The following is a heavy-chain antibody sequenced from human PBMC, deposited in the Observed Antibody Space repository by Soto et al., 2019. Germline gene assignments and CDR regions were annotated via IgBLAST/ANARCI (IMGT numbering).Heavy chain of an antibody. CDR3: ARDTDYYYDSSGYYSGYFDY. Sequence: GASVKVSCKASGYTFTSYYMHWVRQAPGQGLEWMGIINPSGGSTSYAQKFQGRVTMTRDTSTSTVYMELSSLRSEDTAVYYCARDTDYYYDSSGYYSGYFDYWGQGTLVTVSS. J-gene: IGHJ4*02. CDR1: GYTFTSYY. D-gene: IGHD3-22*01. CDR2: INPSGGST. V-gene: IGHV1-46*01.